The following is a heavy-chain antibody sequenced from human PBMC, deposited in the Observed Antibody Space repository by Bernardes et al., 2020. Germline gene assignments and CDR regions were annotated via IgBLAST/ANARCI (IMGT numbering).Heavy chain of an antibody. J-gene: IGHJ5*02. Sequence: SETLSLTCTVSGGSISGSYWSWIRQPPGPGLAWIGYLYHSGNTNYNPSLKSRVTISVDTSKNHFSLNLTSVTAADTAVYYCARGLGASDPWGQGTLVTVSS. CDR2: LYHSGNT. V-gene: IGHV4-59*01. CDR1: GGSISGSY. D-gene: IGHD1-26*01. CDR3: ARGLGASDP.